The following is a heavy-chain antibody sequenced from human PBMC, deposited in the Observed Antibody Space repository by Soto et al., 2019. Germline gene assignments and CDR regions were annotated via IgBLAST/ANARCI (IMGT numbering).Heavy chain of an antibody. CDR1: GGFIISYY. CDR3: ARDKAAAGHWTD. D-gene: IGHD6-13*01. Sequence: SETLSLTCTVSGGFIISYYWSWIRQPPGKGLEWIGYIFYTGITNYNPSLKSRVTISVDTSKNQFSLKLSSVTAADTAVYYCARDKAAAGHWTDWGQGTLVTVSS. V-gene: IGHV4-59*01. J-gene: IGHJ4*02. CDR2: IFYTGIT.